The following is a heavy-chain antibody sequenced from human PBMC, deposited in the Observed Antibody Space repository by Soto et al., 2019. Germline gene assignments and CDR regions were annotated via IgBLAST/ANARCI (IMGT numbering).Heavy chain of an antibody. J-gene: IGHJ6*03. D-gene: IGHD6-19*01. CDR1: GCTFTGYY. Sequence: ASVKVSCRASGCTFTGYYMHWVRQAPGQGGEGRGGINPNSGGTNYAQKFEGWVNMTRDTSISTAYMELSRLRSDETAVYYCARGSYSSGWYSADYYYMDVWGKGTTVTVSS. CDR2: INPNSGGT. V-gene: IGHV1-2*04. CDR3: ARGSYSSGWYSADYYYMDV.